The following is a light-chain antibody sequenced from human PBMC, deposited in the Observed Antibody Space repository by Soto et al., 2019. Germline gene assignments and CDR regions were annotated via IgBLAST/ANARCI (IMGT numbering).Light chain of an antibody. CDR1: QSISNW. V-gene: IGKV1-5*01. CDR2: DAS. CDR3: QHYNTSPWT. J-gene: IGKJ1*01. Sequence: DIQMTQSPSTLSASVGDRVTITCRASQSISNWLAWYRQKPGKAPRLLIYDASILGSGVPSRFSGSGSGTEFTLTISSLQPDDFATYYCQHYNTSPWTFGQGTKVEIK.